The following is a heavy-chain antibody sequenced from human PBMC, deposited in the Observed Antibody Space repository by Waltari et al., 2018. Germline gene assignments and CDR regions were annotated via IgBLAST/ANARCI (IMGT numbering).Heavy chain of an antibody. V-gene: IGHV4-4*02. CDR3: ARDSSRYLDWYVDL. CDR1: GGSISSSNW. J-gene: IGHJ2*01. Sequence: QVQLQESGPGLVKPSGTLSLTCAVSGGSISSSNWWSWVRQHPGKGLEWIGEIYHGGTTNNNPSPKGRVTISVDKSKNQFSLKRSPVTAADTAVYYCARDSSRYLDWYVDLWGRGTLVTVSS. CDR2: IYHGGTT. D-gene: IGHD3-22*01.